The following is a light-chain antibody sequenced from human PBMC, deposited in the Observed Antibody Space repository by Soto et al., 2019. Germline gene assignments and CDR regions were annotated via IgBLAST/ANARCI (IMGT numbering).Light chain of an antibody. CDR3: SSYTSGNTLEIL. V-gene: IGLV1-51*01. CDR2: DDD. Sequence: QSVMTQPPSVSAAPGQRVTISCSGSSSNIGGNSVSWYQQLPGTAPKLLIYDDDKRPSGIPDRFSGSKSGTSATLGITGFQTGDEADYYCSSYTSGNTLEILFGEGTKVTVL. J-gene: IGLJ2*01. CDR1: SSNIGGNS.